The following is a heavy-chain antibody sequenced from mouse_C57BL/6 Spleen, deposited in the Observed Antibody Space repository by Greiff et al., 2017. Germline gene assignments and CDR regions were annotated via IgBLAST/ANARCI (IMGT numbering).Heavy chain of an antibody. Sequence: EVKLLESGGGLVQPGGSMKLSCVASGFTFSNYWMNWVRQSPEKGLEWVAQIRLKSDNYATHYAESVKGRFTISRDDSKSSVYLQMNNLRAEDTGIYYCTGYFRYYFDYWGQGTTLTVSS. V-gene: IGHV6-3*01. D-gene: IGHD2-1*01. CDR1: GFTFSNYW. J-gene: IGHJ2*01. CDR2: IRLKSDNYAT. CDR3: TGYFRYYFDY.